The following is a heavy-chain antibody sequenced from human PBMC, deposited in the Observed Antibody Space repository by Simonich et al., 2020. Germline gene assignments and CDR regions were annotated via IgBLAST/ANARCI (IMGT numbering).Heavy chain of an antibody. Sequence: QVQLVQSGAEVKKPGASVKVSCKASGYTFTGYYMHWLRQAPGQGLEWMGGINPNSGGTNYAQKLQGRVTMTRDTSISTAYMELSRLRSDDTAVYYCARPRITIFGVVKGAFDIWGQGTMVTVSS. CDR2: INPNSGGT. CDR3: ARPRITIFGVVKGAFDI. D-gene: IGHD3-3*01. CDR1: GYTFTGYY. J-gene: IGHJ3*02. V-gene: IGHV1-2*02.